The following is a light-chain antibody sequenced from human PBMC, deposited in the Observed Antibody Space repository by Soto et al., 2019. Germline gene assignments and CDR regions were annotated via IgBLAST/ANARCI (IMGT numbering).Light chain of an antibody. CDR2: DAS. CDR3: QHRTHWPPT. V-gene: IGKV3-11*01. CDR1: QSVSSY. Sequence: EIVLTQSPATLSLSPGERATLSCRASQSVSSYLAWYQQKPGQAPRLLIYDASNRATGIPARFSGSGSGTDFTPTISILEPEDFAVYYCQHRTHWPPTFGQGTKLEIK. J-gene: IGKJ2*01.